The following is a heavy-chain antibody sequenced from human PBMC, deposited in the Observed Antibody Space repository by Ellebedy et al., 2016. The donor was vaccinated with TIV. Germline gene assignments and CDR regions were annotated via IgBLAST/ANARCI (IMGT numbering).Heavy chain of an antibody. J-gene: IGHJ4*02. CDR3: ATDWGRAAVL. CDR1: GGSISSGGYS. CDR2: IYDSGST. Sequence: LRLXXTVSGGSISSGGYSWSWIRHHPGKGLEWIGYIYDSGSTYYNPSLKSRVTISIDTSKNQFSLKLSSVTAADTAVYYCATDWGRAAVLWGQGTLVTVSS. D-gene: IGHD3-16*01. V-gene: IGHV4-31*03.